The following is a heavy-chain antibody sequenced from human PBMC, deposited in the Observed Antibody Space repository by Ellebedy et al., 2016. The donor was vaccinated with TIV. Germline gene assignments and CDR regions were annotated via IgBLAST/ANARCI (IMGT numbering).Heavy chain of an antibody. CDR1: GGSISSYY. CDR2: IYYNGNT. Sequence: GSLRLSXTVSGGSISSYYWNWIRQPPGKGLEWIGYIYYNGNTNYNPSLKSRVTISVDTSKNQFSLKLSSVTAADTAVYYCARGIAGGWEYFDFWGQGTLVTVSS. CDR3: ARGIAGGWEYFDF. V-gene: IGHV4-59*01. J-gene: IGHJ4*02. D-gene: IGHD6-13*01.